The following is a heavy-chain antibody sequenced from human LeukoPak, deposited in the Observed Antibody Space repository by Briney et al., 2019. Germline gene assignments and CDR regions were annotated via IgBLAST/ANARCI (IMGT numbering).Heavy chain of an antibody. Sequence: GGSLRLSCAASGFTFSSYAMSWVRRAPGKGLEWVSAISGSGGSTYYADSVKGRFTTSRDNSKNTLYLQMNSLRAEDTAVYYCAKVNEYYDSSGYSRCLDYWGQGTLVTVSS. CDR2: ISGSGGST. CDR3: AKVNEYYDSSGYSRCLDY. D-gene: IGHD3-22*01. V-gene: IGHV3-23*01. J-gene: IGHJ4*02. CDR1: GFTFSSYA.